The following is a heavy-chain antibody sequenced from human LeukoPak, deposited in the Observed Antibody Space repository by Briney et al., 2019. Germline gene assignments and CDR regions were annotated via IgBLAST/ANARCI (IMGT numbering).Heavy chain of an antibody. D-gene: IGHD5-12*01. CDR3: AKDDDWLRFEH. CDR1: GFTFSSYA. CDR2: ISGSGGST. V-gene: IGHV3-23*01. Sequence: GGSLRVSCAASGFTFSSYAMSWVRQAPGKGLEWVSSISGSGGSTYYADSVKGRFTISRDNSNHMLYLQMNSLIAEDTAIYYCAKDDDWLRFEHWGRGTPVSVSS. J-gene: IGHJ4*02.